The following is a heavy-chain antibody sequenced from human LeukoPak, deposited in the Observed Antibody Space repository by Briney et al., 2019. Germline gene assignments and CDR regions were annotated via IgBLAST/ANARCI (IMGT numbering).Heavy chain of an antibody. CDR2: IIPILGIA. Sequence: ASVKVSCKASGGTFSSYAISWVRQAPGQGLEWMGRIIPILGIANYAQKFQGRVTITADKSTSTAYMELSSLRSEDTAVYYCAREFSRANYDYVWGSLDYWGQGTLVTVSS. CDR1: GGTFSSYA. D-gene: IGHD3-16*01. CDR3: AREFSRANYDYVWGSLDY. J-gene: IGHJ4*02. V-gene: IGHV1-69*04.